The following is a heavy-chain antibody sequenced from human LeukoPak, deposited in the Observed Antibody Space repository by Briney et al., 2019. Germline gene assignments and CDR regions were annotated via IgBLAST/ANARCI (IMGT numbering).Heavy chain of an antibody. Sequence: PSETLSLTCTVSGGSVSSSSYYWGWIRQPPGKGLEWIGSIYYSGSTYYNPSLKSRVSISVDTSKNQFSLKLSSVTAADTAVYYCASLYGSGSYLDYWGQGTLVTVSS. J-gene: IGHJ4*02. CDR1: GGSVSSSSYY. CDR2: IYYSGST. D-gene: IGHD3-10*01. CDR3: ASLYGSGSYLDY. V-gene: IGHV4-39*01.